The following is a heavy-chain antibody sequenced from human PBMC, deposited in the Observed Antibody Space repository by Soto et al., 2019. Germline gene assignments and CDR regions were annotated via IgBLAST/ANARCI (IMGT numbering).Heavy chain of an antibody. Sequence: LVKVSCNASGGTFSSYAISWVRQAPGQGLEWMGGIIPIFGTANYAQKFQGRVTITADESTSTAYMELSSLRSEDTAVYYCARVDFWSGYSNHPTSYYYYYGMDVWGQGTTVTVSS. CDR3: ARVDFWSGYSNHPTSYYYYYGMDV. V-gene: IGHV1-69*13. J-gene: IGHJ6*02. CDR2: IIPIFGTA. D-gene: IGHD3-3*01. CDR1: GGTFSSYA.